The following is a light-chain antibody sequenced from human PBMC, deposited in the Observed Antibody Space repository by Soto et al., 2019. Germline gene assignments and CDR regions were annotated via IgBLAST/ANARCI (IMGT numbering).Light chain of an antibody. CDR3: QLYGGSPRT. V-gene: IGKV3-20*01. CDR2: GAS. J-gene: IGKJ1*01. CDR1: QSVGTS. Sequence: EIVLTQSPVTLSLSPGERGTLSCRASQSVGTSLAWYQQKPGQAPRLLIYGASNRATGIPDRFSGSGSGTDFTLTISKLEPEDFAVYHCQLYGGSPRTFGQGTKVDIK.